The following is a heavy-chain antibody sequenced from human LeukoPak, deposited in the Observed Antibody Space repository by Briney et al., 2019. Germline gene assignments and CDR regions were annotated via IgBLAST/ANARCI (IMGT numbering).Heavy chain of an antibody. V-gene: IGHV1-24*01. Sequence: ASVTVSCKVSGYSLTELSMHWVRLAPATGLEWEGGYDPEDDEAIYAQKFEGRVTMTEDTYADIAYMDVSSLRSEDTAVYYCAKGQRITFFGSAFDIWGQGTMVTVSS. CDR2: YDPEDDEA. J-gene: IGHJ3*02. CDR1: GYSLTELS. D-gene: IGHD3-3*01. CDR3: AKGQRITFFGSAFDI.